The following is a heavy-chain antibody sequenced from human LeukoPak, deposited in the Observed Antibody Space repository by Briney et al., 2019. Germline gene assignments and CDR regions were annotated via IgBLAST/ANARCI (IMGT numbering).Heavy chain of an antibody. D-gene: IGHD2-15*01. CDR1: GFTFSSYS. V-gene: IGHV3-21*01. CDR3: ARGALDAATPFDP. Sequence: PGGSLRLSCAASGFTFSSYSMNWVRQAPGKGLEWVSSISSSSSYIYYADSLKGRFTISRDNAKKSVYLQMNSLRAEDTAVYYCARGALDAATPFDPWGQGTLVTVSS. CDR2: ISSSSSYI. J-gene: IGHJ5*02.